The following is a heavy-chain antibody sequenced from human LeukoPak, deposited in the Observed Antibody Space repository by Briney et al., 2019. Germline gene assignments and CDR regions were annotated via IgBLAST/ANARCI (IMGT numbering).Heavy chain of an antibody. CDR3: AKDKEYYDSSGYYYSHGMDV. J-gene: IGHJ6*02. CDR1: GFTFDDYA. D-gene: IGHD3-22*01. Sequence: PGRSLRLSCAASGFTFDDYAMHWVRQAPGKGLEWVSGISWNSGSIGYADSVKGRFTISRDNAKNSLYLQMNSLRAEDTALYYCAKDKEYYDSSGYYYSHGMDVWGQGTTVTVSS. CDR2: ISWNSGSI. V-gene: IGHV3-9*01.